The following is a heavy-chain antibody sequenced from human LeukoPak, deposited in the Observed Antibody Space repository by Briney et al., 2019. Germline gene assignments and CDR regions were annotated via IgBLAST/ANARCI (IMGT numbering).Heavy chain of an antibody. V-gene: IGHV4-59*01. CDR1: GGSIIGYY. D-gene: IGHD3-10*01. J-gene: IGHJ4*02. Sequence: PSETLSLTCTVSGGSIIGYYWSWIRQPPGKGLEWIGYIYYSGSTNYNPSLMSRVTISVDTSKNQFSLKVSSVTAADTALYYCARWFPRSGSYHIEPWGQGTLVTVSS. CDR2: IYYSGST. CDR3: ARWFPRSGSYHIEP.